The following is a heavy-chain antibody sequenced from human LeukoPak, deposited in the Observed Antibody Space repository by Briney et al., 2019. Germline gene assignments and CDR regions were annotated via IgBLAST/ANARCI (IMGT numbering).Heavy chain of an antibody. CDR1: GGSISSSSYY. D-gene: IGHD6-19*01. V-gene: IGHV4-39*07. CDR3: ARGYSSGWYRSSPAFDI. Sequence: SETLSLTCTVSGGSISSSSYYWGWIRQPPGKGLEWIGSIYYSGSTYYNPSLKSRVTISVDTSKNQFSLKLSSVTAADTAVCYCARGYSSGWYRSSPAFDIWGQGTMVTVSS. J-gene: IGHJ3*02. CDR2: IYYSGST.